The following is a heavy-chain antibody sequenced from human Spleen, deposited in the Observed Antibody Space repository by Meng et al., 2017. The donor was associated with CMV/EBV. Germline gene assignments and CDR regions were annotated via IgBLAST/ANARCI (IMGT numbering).Heavy chain of an antibody. CDR3: ARAYCSSTSCYLYFDY. D-gene: IGHD2-2*01. V-gene: IGHV5-51*01. Sequence: GSGFPSYWMGWERQMHGKGLEWMGIIYPGDSDTRYSTSFKGQVTISADKSISTAYLQWSSLKASDTAMYYCARAYCSSTSCYLYFDYWGQGTLVTVSS. J-gene: IGHJ4*02. CDR1: GSGFPSYW. CDR2: IYPGDSDT.